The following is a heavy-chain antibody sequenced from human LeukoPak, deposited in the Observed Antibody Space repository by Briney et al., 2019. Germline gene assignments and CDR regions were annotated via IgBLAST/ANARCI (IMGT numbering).Heavy chain of an antibody. CDR1: GFTFSSYG. CDR2: IKQDGSEK. J-gene: IGHJ5*02. CDR3: ARDTVFRQNWFDP. Sequence: PGGSLRLSCAASGFTFSSYGMHWVRQAPGKGLEWVANIKQDGSEKYYVDSVKGRFTISRDNAKNSLYLQMNSLRAEDTAVYYCARDTVFRQNWFDPWGQGTLVTVSS. V-gene: IGHV3-7*01. D-gene: IGHD4-11*01.